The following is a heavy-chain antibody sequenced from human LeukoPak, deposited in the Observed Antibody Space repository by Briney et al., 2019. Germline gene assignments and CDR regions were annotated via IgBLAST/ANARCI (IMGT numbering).Heavy chain of an antibody. V-gene: IGHV3-64*01. D-gene: IGHD6-6*01. J-gene: IGHJ4*02. CDR3: ARAIWGSIAARPSDY. CDR2: ISSNGGST. Sequence: PGGSLRLSWAASGFTFSSYAMHWVRQAPGKGLEYVSAISSNGGSTYYANSVKGRFTISRDNSKNTLYLQMGSLRAEDMAVYYCARAIWGSIAARPSDYWGQGTLVTVSS. CDR1: GFTFSSYA.